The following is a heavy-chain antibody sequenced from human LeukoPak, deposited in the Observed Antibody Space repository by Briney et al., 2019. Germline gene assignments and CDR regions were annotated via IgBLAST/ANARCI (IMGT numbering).Heavy chain of an antibody. Sequence: PSETLSLTCTVSGGSISSYYWSWTRQPPGKGLEWIGYIYYSGSPNYNPSLRSRVTISVDTSKNQFSLKLSSVTAADTAIYYCARGLTSYSRSSYWFDPWGQGTLVTVSS. CDR3: ARGLTSYSRSSYWFDP. V-gene: IGHV4-59*01. D-gene: IGHD6-6*01. CDR1: GGSISSYY. CDR2: IYYSGSP. J-gene: IGHJ5*02.